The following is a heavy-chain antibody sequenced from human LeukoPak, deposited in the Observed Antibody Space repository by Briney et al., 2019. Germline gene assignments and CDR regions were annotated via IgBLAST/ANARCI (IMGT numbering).Heavy chain of an antibody. D-gene: IGHD6-13*01. CDR1: GFTFSSYG. CDR3: ARVIAAAGYYYYGMDV. J-gene: IGHJ6*02. V-gene: IGHV3-33*08. CDR2: KWYDGSNK. Sequence: SGGSLRLSCAASGFTFSSYGMHWVRQATGKGLEWVAVKWYDGSNKYYADSVKGRFTISRDNSKNTLYLQMNSLRAEDTAVYYCARVIAAAGYYYYGMDVWGQGTTVTVSS.